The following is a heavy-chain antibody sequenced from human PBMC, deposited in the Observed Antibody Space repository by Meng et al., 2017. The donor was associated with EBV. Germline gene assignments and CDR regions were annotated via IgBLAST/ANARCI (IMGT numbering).Heavy chain of an antibody. CDR1: GGPFRNYA. CDR3: ASESGRGYTPDY. D-gene: IGHD3-10*01. CDR2: FLPTLGAP. J-gene: IGHJ4*02. V-gene: IGHV1-69*01. Sequence: QWRLLQSQAAVKKPGLSGKVSCKTSGGPFRNYAISWVRQAPGQGLEWLGGFLPTLGAPNYAQKFHGRVSITADESTSTHYMDLSSLRSEDTAVYYCASESGRGYTPDYWGQGTLVTVSS.